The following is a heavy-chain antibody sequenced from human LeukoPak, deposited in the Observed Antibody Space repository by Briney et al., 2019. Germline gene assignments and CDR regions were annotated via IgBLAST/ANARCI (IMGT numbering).Heavy chain of an antibody. CDR1: GDSVSRSDSY. Sequence: SETLSLTCSVSGDSVSRSDSYWDWIRQPPGKGLEWLGTIYYSGRTYYSPSLKSRVTMSVDPSNNQFSLNLRSVTAADTALYYCARRRYYDGSGYLEWGQGTLLSVSS. J-gene: IGHJ1*01. CDR2: IYYSGRT. D-gene: IGHD3-22*01. CDR3: ARRRYYDGSGYLE. V-gene: IGHV4-39*01.